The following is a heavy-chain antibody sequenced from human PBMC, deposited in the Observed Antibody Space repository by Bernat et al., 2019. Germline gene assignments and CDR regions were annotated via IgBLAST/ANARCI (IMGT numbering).Heavy chain of an antibody. Sequence: QVQLQEPGPGLVKPSGTLSLTCAVPGGPISSSNWWSWVRQPPGKGPEWIGEIYHSGSTHYNPSLKSRVTIPVDKSKSRFSLRLSSVTGAGAAVYCCAGGGVAVTTLYYYYGMDVWGQGTTVTVAS. CDR2: IYHSGST. V-gene: IGHV4-4*01. CDR1: GGPISSSNW. J-gene: IGHJ6*02. D-gene: IGHD4-17*01. CDR3: AGGGVAVTTLYYYYGMDV.